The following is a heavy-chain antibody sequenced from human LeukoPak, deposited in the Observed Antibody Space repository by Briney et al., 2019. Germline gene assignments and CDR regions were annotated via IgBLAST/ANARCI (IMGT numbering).Heavy chain of an antibody. V-gene: IGHV3-7*03. CDR1: GFTFSNYW. CDR2: IKEDGSEK. CDR3: ARVSRYCSGGSCYEPNYYYYYGMDV. J-gene: IGHJ6*02. Sequence: GGSLRLSCAASGFTFSNYWMSWVRQAPGKGLEWVANIKEDGSEKKYVDSVKGRFIISRDNAKNSLYLQMNSLRAEDTAVYYCARVSRYCSGGSCYEPNYYYYYGMDVWGQGTTVTVSS. D-gene: IGHD2-15*01.